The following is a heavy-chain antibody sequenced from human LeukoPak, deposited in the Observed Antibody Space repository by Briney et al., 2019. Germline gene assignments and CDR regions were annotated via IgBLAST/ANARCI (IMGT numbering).Heavy chain of an antibody. CDR2: IIPIFGTT. CDR1: GGTFSSYA. CDR3: ARENYYDSSGSNHPHIDY. V-gene: IGHV1-69*05. D-gene: IGHD3-22*01. Sequence: GASVKVSCKASGGTFSSYAISWVRQAPGQGLEWMGEIIPIFGTTNYAQKLQGRATINTDDSTSTAYMELSSLRSEDTAVYYCARENYYDSSGSNHPHIDYWGQGTLVTVSS. J-gene: IGHJ4*02.